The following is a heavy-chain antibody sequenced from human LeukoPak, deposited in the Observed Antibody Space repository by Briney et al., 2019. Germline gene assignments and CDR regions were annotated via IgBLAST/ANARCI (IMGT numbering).Heavy chain of an antibody. J-gene: IGHJ6*03. CDR1: GGTFSSYA. CDR3: VRYEFWSGSPYYYYYYMDV. CDR2: IIPIFGTA. Sequence: ASVKVSCKASGGTFSSYAISWVRQAPGQGLEWMGGIIPIFGTAKYAQKFQGRVTITADESTSTAYMELSSLRSEDTAVYYCVRYEFWSGSPYYYYYYMDVWGKGTTVTVSS. D-gene: IGHD3-3*01. V-gene: IGHV1-69*13.